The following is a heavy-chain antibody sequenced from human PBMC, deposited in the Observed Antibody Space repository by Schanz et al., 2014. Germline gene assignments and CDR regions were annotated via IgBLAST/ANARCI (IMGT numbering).Heavy chain of an antibody. V-gene: IGHV3-21*02. CDR2: ISNTGDYI. J-gene: IGHJ4*02. CDR3: THDRDDSDVAY. Sequence: EVQLVESGGGLVKPGGSLRLSCAASGLDFSPYSMNWVRQAPGKGLEWVSSISNTGDYIYYADSVKGRFTISRDNAKNSLYLQMHSLTAEDTALYYCTHDRDDSDVAYWGQGALVTVSS. D-gene: IGHD1-1*01. CDR1: GLDFSPYS.